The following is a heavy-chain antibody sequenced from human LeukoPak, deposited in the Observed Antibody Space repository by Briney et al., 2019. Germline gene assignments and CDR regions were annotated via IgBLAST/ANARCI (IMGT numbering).Heavy chain of an antibody. Sequence: SQTLSLTCTVSGGSISSGGYYWSWIRQPPGKGLEWIGEINHSGSTNYNPSLKSRVTISVDTSKNQFSLKLSSVTAADTAVYYCARWHNLVYSGSYYDYWGQGTLVTVSS. J-gene: IGHJ4*02. CDR3: ARWHNLVYSGSYYDY. V-gene: IGHV4-30-2*01. CDR1: GGSISSGGYY. CDR2: INHSGST. D-gene: IGHD1-26*01.